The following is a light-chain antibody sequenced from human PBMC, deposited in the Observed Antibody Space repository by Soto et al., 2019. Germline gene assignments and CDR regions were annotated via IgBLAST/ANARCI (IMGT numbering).Light chain of an antibody. J-gene: IGKJ3*01. CDR3: QQANSFPFT. V-gene: IGKV1-12*02. Sequence: DIQMTQSPSTLSGSVGDRVTITCRASQTISSWLAWYQQKPGKAPKLLIYAASRLQSGVPSRFSGSASGTDFTLIINSLQPEDFATYYFQQANSFPFTFGPGTKVDI. CDR1: QTISSW. CDR2: AAS.